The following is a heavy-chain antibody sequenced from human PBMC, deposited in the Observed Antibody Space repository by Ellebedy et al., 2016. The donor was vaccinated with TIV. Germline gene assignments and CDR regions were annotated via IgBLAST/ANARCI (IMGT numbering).Heavy chain of an antibody. CDR1: GGAFSNNA. V-gene: IGHV1-69*13. Sequence: AASVKVSCKAFGGAFSNNAINWVRQAPGQRLEWMGGITPMFGTLDYTEKLRGRASIWADGSTSTVYMELTGLTSEDTAVYYCAKGRSVTWRQVIHYYYLMDVWGQGTTVTVSS. CDR2: ITPMFGTL. CDR3: AKGRSVTWRQVIHYYYLMDV. J-gene: IGHJ6*02. D-gene: IGHD5/OR15-5a*01.